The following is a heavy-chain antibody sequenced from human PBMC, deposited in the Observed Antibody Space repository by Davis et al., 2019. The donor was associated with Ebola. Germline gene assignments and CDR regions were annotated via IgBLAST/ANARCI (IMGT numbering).Heavy chain of an antibody. CDR3: ARDWPFYGGFDY. D-gene: IGHD4-23*01. CDR1: GFTFSNYA. CDR2: ISGSGGST. Sequence: GESLKISCAASGFTFSNYAMSWVRQAPGKGLAWVSAISGSGGSTYYADSVKGRFTISRDNSKNTLYLQMNSLRVEDTAVYYCARDWPFYGGFDYWGQGTLVTVSS. J-gene: IGHJ4*02. V-gene: IGHV3-23*01.